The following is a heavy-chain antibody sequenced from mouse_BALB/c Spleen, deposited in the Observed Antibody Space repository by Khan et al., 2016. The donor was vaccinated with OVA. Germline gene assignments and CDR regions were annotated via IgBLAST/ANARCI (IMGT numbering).Heavy chain of an antibody. CDR2: ITYSGST. Sequence: EVKLLESGPGLVKPSQSLSLTCTVTGYSITGDYAWNWIRQFPGNKLEWMGYITYSGSTSYNPSLKSRISITRDTSKNQFFLQLNSVTTEDTATYFCARRSVWGTGTTVTVSS. CDR3: ARRSV. CDR1: GYSITGDYA. V-gene: IGHV3-2*02. J-gene: IGHJ1*03.